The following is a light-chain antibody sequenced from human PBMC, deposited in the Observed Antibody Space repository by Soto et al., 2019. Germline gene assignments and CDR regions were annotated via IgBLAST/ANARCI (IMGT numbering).Light chain of an antibody. V-gene: IGLV1-51*02. CDR2: ENN. Sequence: QSVLTQPPSLSAAPGQKVTISCSGSSSNIGSNYVSWYQHLPETAPKLLIYENNKRPSGIPDRFSGSKSGTSATLGITGLQTGDEADYYCGTWDNSLTLWVFGGGNKVTVL. CDR3: GTWDNSLTLWV. CDR1: SSNIGSNY. J-gene: IGLJ3*02.